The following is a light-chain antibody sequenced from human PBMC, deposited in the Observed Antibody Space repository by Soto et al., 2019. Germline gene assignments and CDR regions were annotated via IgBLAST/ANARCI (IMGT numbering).Light chain of an antibody. CDR1: QSTGSW. Sequence: DIQMTQSPSTLSASVGDRVTITCRASQSTGSWLAWYQQKPGKVPKLLIYKASGLGSGVPSRFSGSGSGTDFTLTISSLQPDDSATYYCQQYNSYVWTFGQGTKVEIK. J-gene: IGKJ1*01. CDR2: KAS. CDR3: QQYNSYVWT. V-gene: IGKV1-5*03.